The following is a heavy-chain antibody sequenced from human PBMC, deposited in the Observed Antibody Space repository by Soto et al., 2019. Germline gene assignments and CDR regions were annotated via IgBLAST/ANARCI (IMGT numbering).Heavy chain of an antibody. CDR2: ISGSGGST. CDR1: GFTFSSYA. V-gene: IGHV3-23*01. Sequence: EVQLLESGGGLVQPGGSLRLSCAASGFTFSSYAMSWVRQAPGKGLEWVSAISGSGGSTYYADSVKGRFTISRDNSKNTLYLQMNSLRAEDTAVYYCAYYSSSSLEGFYWGQGTLVTVSS. CDR3: AYYSSSSLEGFY. J-gene: IGHJ4*02. D-gene: IGHD6-6*01.